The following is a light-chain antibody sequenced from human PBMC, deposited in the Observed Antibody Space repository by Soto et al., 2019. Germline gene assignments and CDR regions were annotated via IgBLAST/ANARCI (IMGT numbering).Light chain of an antibody. CDR2: DAS. Sequence: IVFAQSPATLSLSPGERATLSCRATEGLSSYLAWYQQKPGQAPRLLIYDASNRATGIPARFSGSGSGTDFTLTISSLEPEDFAIYYCQQRSNWPLTFGQGTKVDIK. V-gene: IGKV3-11*01. CDR3: QQRSNWPLT. CDR1: EGLSSY. J-gene: IGKJ1*01.